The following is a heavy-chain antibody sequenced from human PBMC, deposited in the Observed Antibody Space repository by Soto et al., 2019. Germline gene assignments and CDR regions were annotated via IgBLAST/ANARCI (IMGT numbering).Heavy chain of an antibody. D-gene: IGHD2-2*01. J-gene: IGHJ4*02. Sequence: QVQLQQWGAGLLKPSETLSLTCAVYGGSFSGYYWSWIRQPPGKGLEWIGEINHRGSTNYNPSLKSRVTISVDTSKNQFSLKLSSVTAADTAVYYCAAAERIVVVPAAPDYWGQGTLVTVSS. CDR1: GGSFSGYY. CDR3: AAAERIVVVPAAPDY. CDR2: INHRGST. V-gene: IGHV4-34*01.